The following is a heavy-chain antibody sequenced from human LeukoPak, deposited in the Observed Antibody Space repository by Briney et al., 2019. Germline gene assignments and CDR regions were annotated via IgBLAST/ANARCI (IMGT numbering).Heavy chain of an antibody. Sequence: GGSLRLSCAASGFTLSSYWMSWVRQAPGKGLEWVANIKEDGSEKYYVDSVEVRFTISRDNAKNSLYLHMNSLTAEDTAMYYCARDWVAGVPFDAFDIWGQGTMVSVSS. CDR3: ARDWVAGVPFDAFDI. D-gene: IGHD3-10*01. J-gene: IGHJ3*02. CDR2: IKEDGSEK. V-gene: IGHV3-7*01. CDR1: GFTLSSYW.